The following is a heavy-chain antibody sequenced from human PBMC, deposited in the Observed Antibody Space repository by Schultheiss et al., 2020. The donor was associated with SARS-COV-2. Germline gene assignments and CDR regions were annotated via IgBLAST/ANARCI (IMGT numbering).Heavy chain of an antibody. CDR1: GFTFSSYA. CDR3: ARDLYGDYTTTLDY. CDR2: ISYDGSNK. V-gene: IGHV3-30-3*01. D-gene: IGHD4-17*01. J-gene: IGHJ4*02. Sequence: GGSLRLSCAASGFTFSSYAMHWVRQAPGKGLEWVAVISYDGSNKYYADSVKGRFTISRDNSKNTLYLQMNSLRAEDTAVYYCARDLYGDYTTTLDYWGQGTLVTVSS.